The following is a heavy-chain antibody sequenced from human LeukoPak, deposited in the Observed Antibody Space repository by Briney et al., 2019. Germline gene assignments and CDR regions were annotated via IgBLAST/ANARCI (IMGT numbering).Heavy chain of an antibody. CDR1: GYSFTNYW. CDR3: ARPATTGATGLAY. D-gene: IGHD4-17*01. Sequence: GESLKISCKGSGYSFTNYWIGWVRQMPGKGLEWMGIIYPADSDTRYSPSFQGQVTISADKSISTAYLQWNSLKASDTAMYYCARPATTGATGLAYWGQGTRVTVPS. CDR2: IYPADSDT. J-gene: IGHJ4*02. V-gene: IGHV5-51*01.